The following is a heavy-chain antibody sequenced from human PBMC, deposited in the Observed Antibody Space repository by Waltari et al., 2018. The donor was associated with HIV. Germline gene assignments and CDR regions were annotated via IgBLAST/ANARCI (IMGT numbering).Heavy chain of an antibody. J-gene: IGHJ3*02. CDR1: GGSFSGYY. V-gene: IGHV4-34*01. CDR2: INHSGST. D-gene: IGHD1-26*01. Sequence: QVQLQQWGAGLLKPSETLSLTCAVYGGSFSGYYWSWIRPPPGKGLEWIGEINHSGSTNYNPSLKSRVTISVDTSKNQFSLKLSSVTAADTAVYYCARGPEVGAGPGAFDIWGQGTMVTVSS. CDR3: ARGPEVGAGPGAFDI.